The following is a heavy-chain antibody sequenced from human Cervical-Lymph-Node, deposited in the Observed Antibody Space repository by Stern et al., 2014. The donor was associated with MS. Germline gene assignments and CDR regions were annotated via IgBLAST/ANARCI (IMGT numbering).Heavy chain of an antibody. D-gene: IGHD3/OR15-3a*01. CDR1: GFTFSDYY. CDR2: ISSSSSTL. CDR3: AREKGSGYYTH. Sequence: DQLVESGGGLVKPGGSLRLSCAASGFTFSDYYMSWIRQAPGKGLEWFSYISSSSSTLYYAVSVKGRFTISRDNAKNSLYLQMNSLRAEDTAVYYCAREKGSGYYTHWGQGTLVTVSS. V-gene: IGHV3-11*01. J-gene: IGHJ4*02.